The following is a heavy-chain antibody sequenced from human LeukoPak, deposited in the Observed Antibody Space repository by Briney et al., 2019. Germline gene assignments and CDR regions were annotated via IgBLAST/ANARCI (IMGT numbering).Heavy chain of an antibody. CDR3: ARGQGMLKD. V-gene: IGHV4-59*01. CDR2: IYYSGST. J-gene: IGHJ4*02. Sequence: PSETLSLTCIVSGGSISSYYWSWIRQPPGKGLEWIGYIYYSGSTNYNPSLKSRVTISVDTSKNQFSLKLSSVTAADTAVYYCARGQGMLKDWGQGTLVTVSS. CDR1: GGSISSYY. D-gene: IGHD3-10*01.